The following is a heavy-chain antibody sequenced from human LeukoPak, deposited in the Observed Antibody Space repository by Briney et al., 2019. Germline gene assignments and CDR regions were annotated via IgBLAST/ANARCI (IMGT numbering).Heavy chain of an antibody. CDR1: GGSISGYC. Sequence: SETLSLTCTVSGGSISGYCWSWFRQTPGKGLEWIGYTHYAGSTIYHPSLKSRVIISVDTSKNQFSLKLPSVTAADTPVYYCARYAARTGPNWLDPWGQGTLVTVSS. V-gene: IGHV4-59*01. CDR3: ARYAARTGPNWLDP. J-gene: IGHJ5*02. D-gene: IGHD1-1*01. CDR2: THYAGST.